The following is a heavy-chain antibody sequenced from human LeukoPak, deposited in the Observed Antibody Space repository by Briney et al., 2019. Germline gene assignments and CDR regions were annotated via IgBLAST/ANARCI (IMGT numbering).Heavy chain of an antibody. Sequence: SETLSLTCTVSSDSISSSAFYWGWIRQPPGKGLEWIGSIYYTGSTYHNPSLKSRVTISVDTSKNQFSLKLSSVTAADTAVYYCARESVTSDYWGQGTLVTVSS. V-gene: IGHV4-39*02. J-gene: IGHJ4*02. CDR1: SDSISSSAFY. CDR3: ARESVTSDY. D-gene: IGHD4-17*01. CDR2: IYYTGST.